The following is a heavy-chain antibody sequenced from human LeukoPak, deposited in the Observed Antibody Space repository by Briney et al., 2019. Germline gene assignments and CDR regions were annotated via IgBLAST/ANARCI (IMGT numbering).Heavy chain of an antibody. Sequence: GGSLRLSCVASGFTFSSYAMHWVRQAPGKGLEWVAVISYDGSNKYYADSVKGRFTISRDNSKNTLYLQMNSLRAEDTAVYYCARDQDRSYYGFGPTHYWGQGTLVTVSS. J-gene: IGHJ4*02. D-gene: IGHD3-10*01. CDR2: ISYDGSNK. CDR3: ARDQDRSYYGFGPTHY. V-gene: IGHV3-30*04. CDR1: GFTFSSYA.